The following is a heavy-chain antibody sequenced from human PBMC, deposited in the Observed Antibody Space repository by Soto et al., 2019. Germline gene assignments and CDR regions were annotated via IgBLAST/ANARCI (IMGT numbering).Heavy chain of an antibody. CDR3: ARVRIQLWFEGYGMDV. D-gene: IGHD5-18*01. CDR2: ISAYNGNT. Sequence: ASVKVSCKASGYTFTSYGISWVRQAPGQGLEWMGWISAYNGNTNYAQKLQGRVTMTTDTSTSTAYMELRSLRSDDTAVYYCARVRIQLWFEGYGMDVWGQGTTVTVS. CDR1: GYTFTSYG. J-gene: IGHJ6*02. V-gene: IGHV1-18*04.